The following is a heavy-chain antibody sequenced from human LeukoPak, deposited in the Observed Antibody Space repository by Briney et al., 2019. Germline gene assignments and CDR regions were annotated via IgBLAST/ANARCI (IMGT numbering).Heavy chain of an antibody. V-gene: IGHV3-73*01. CDR1: GFTFSGSA. Sequence: GGSLRLSCAASGFTFSGSAMHWVRQASGKGLEWVGRIRSKANSYATAYAASVKGRFTISRDDSKNTAYLQMNSLKTEDTAVYYCTTEGNAFDIWGQGTMVTVSS. J-gene: IGHJ3*02. CDR3: TTEGNAFDI. CDR2: IRSKANSYAT.